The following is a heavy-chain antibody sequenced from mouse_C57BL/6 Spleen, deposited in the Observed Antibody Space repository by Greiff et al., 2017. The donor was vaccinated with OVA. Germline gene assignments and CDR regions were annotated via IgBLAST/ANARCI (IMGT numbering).Heavy chain of an antibody. CDR2: ISYDGSN. CDR1: GYSITSGYY. Sequence: EVKLMESGPGLVKPSQSLSLTCSVTGYSITSGYYWNWIRQFPGNKLEWMGYISYDGSNNSNPSLKNRISITRDTSKNLFFQKLNSETTEDTATDYWASSSPFWDMDVWGKGTTVTVSS. CDR3: ASSSPFWDMDV. D-gene: IGHD1-1*01. J-gene: IGHJ4*01. V-gene: IGHV3-6*01.